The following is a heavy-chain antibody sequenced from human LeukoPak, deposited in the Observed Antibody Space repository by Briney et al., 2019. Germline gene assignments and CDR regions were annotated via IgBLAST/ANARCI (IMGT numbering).Heavy chain of an antibody. J-gene: IGHJ3*02. D-gene: IGHD5-18*01. Sequence: ASVKVSCKASGYTFTSYGISWVRQAPGQGLEWMGWISAYNGNTNYAQKLQGRVIMTTDTSTSTAYMELRSLRSDDTAVYYCARSFVTASTDAFDIWGQGTMVTVSS. CDR1: GYTFTSYG. CDR3: ARSFVTASTDAFDI. CDR2: ISAYNGNT. V-gene: IGHV1-18*01.